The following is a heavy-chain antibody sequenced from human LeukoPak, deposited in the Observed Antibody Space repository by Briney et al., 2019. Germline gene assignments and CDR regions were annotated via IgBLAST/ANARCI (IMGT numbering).Heavy chain of an antibody. Sequence: SETLSVTCTVSGGSVSSGSYYWSWIRQPPGKGLKWIGNIHYSGSTNYNPSLKSRVTISVDTSKNQLSLKLSSVTAADTAAYYCARGRYNQDYWGQGTLVTVSS. CDR1: GGSVSSGSYY. V-gene: IGHV4-61*01. CDR2: IHYSGST. D-gene: IGHD1-1*01. J-gene: IGHJ4*02. CDR3: ARGRYNQDY.